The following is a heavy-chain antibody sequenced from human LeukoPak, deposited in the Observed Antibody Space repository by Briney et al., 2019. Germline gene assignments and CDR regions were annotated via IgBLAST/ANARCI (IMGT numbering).Heavy chain of an antibody. J-gene: IGHJ4*02. CDR3: ARMGVFGGPYCSSTSCYTH. Sequence: SETLSLTCTVSGGSISSGDYYWSWIRQPPGKGLEWIGYIYYSGSTYYNPSLKSRVTISVDTSKNQFSLKLSSVTAADTAVYYCARMGVFGGPYCSSTSCYTHWGQGTLVTVSS. D-gene: IGHD2-2*02. CDR2: IYYSGST. CDR1: GGSISSGDYY. V-gene: IGHV4-30-4*08.